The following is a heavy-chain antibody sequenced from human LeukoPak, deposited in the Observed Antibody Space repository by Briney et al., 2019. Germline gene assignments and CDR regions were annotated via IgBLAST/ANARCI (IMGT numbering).Heavy chain of an antibody. Sequence: GGSLRLSCAASGFTFSSYSMNWVRQAPGKGLEWVSSITSSSSYIYYADSVKGRFTISRDSAKNSLYLQMNSLRAEDTAVYYCARDPYSGSYGNYYYYFMDVWGKGTTVTISS. D-gene: IGHD1-26*01. CDR2: ITSSSSYI. V-gene: IGHV3-21*01. CDR1: GFTFSSYS. CDR3: ARDPYSGSYGNYYYYFMDV. J-gene: IGHJ6*03.